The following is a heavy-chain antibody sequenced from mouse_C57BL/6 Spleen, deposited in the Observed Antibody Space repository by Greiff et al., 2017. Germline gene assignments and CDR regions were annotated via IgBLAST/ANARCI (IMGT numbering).Heavy chain of an antibody. CDR3: ARREGSYDYDGFDY. CDR2: IYPGSGNT. D-gene: IGHD2-4*01. CDR1: GYTFTDYY. V-gene: IGHV1-76*01. Sequence: QVQLQQSGAELVRPGASVTLSCKASGYTFTDYYINWVKQRPGQGLEWIARIYPGSGNTSYNEKFKGKATLPAEKSSSTVYMQLTSLTSEDSAVYFCARREGSYDYDGFDYWGQGTTLTVSS. J-gene: IGHJ2*01.